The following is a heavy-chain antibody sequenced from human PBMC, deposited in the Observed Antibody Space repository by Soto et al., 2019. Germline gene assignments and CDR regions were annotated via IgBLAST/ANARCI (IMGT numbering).Heavy chain of an antibody. CDR2: ISGSGGST. V-gene: IGHV3-23*01. D-gene: IGHD6-19*01. CDR3: AKESSGWSDYFDY. CDR1: GFNFIDYA. Sequence: GGPLRLSCAASGFNFIDYAMSWVRQAPGKGLEWVSAISGSGGSTYYADSVKGRFTISRDNSKNTLYLQMNSLRAEDTAVYYYAKESSGWSDYFDYSGQGTLVTVSS. J-gene: IGHJ4*02.